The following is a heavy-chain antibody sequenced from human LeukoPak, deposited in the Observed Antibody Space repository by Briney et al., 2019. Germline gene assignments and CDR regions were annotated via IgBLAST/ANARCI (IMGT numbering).Heavy chain of an antibody. Sequence: ASVKVSCKASGYTFTSYGISWVRQAPGQGLEWMGWISAYNGNTNYAQKLQGRVTMTTDTSTSTAYMELRSLRSEDTAVYYCAREVHPPDAFDIWGQGTMVTVSS. J-gene: IGHJ3*02. CDR3: AREVHPPDAFDI. CDR1: GYTFTSYG. CDR2: ISAYNGNT. V-gene: IGHV1-18*01.